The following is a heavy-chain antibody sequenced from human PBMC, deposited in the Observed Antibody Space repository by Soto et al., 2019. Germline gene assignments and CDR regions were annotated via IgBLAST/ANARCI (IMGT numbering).Heavy chain of an antibody. CDR3: TRCSLCTDTGCSPSDN. V-gene: IGHV3-72*01. CDR2: SRNKANSHTT. D-gene: IGHD2-15*01. Sequence: PGGSLRLSCAVSGFTFSDHHIDWVRQAPGKGLEWVGRSRNKANSHTTEYAASVKGRFTISRDDSKNSVFLQMNSLKTEDTAVYYCTRCSLCTDTGCSPSDNWGQGTLVAVSS. CDR1: GFTFSDHH. J-gene: IGHJ4*02.